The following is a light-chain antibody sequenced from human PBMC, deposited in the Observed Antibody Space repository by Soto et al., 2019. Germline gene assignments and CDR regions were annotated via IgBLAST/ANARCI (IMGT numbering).Light chain of an antibody. CDR2: DNN. J-gene: IGLJ3*02. CDR1: SSNIGNNY. V-gene: IGLV1-51*01. Sequence: QSAVTQPPSVSAAPGQKVTISCSGSSSNIGNNYVSWYQQLPGTAPKLLIYDNNKRPSGIPARFSGSKSGTSATLGITGLQTGDEADYYCGTWDSSLTAGVFGGGTKVTVL. CDR3: GTWDSSLTAGV.